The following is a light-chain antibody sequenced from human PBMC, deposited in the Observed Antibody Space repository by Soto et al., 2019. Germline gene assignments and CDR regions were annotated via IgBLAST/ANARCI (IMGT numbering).Light chain of an antibody. J-gene: IGKJ4*02. Sequence: EILFTQSPGTLSLSPGERATLSCRASQSVSPSSLAWYQQRPGQSPRLLIYGASSRATGIPDRFSGRGSGTDFTLIISRLEPEDFAVYYCQQFAGSFGGGTKVAIK. V-gene: IGKV3-20*01. CDR2: GAS. CDR3: QQFAGS. CDR1: QSVSPSS.